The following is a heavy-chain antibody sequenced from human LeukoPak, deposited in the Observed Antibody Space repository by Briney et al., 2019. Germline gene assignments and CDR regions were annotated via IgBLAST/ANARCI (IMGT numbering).Heavy chain of an antibody. CDR1: GYTFSSYY. CDR2: INPGRGHT. D-gene: IGHD7-27*01. J-gene: IGHJ4*02. CDR3: ARDRDWGSSDPFDY. V-gene: IGHV1-46*04. Sequence: SVKVSCKASGYTFSSYYIHWLRPAPGEGLEWMGIINPGRGHTNYAQKLQGKVALTRDTSTSTVYMELSSLRSEDTAVYYCARDRDWGSSDPFDYWGQGTLVTVSS.